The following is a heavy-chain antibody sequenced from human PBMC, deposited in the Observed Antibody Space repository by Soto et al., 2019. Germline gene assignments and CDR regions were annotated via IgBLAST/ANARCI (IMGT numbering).Heavy chain of an antibody. D-gene: IGHD2-8*01. V-gene: IGHV1-2*04. Sequence: QVQLVQSGAEVKKPGASVKVSCKASGYSFTDYHIHWVRQAPGQGLECLGRINPKSGGTSTAQKFQGWVTMTTDTSISKASMELTRLTSDDTAIYYCARGDSTDCSNGVCSFFYNHDMDVWGQGTTVTVSS. CDR1: GYSFTDYH. CDR3: ARGDSTDCSNGVCSFFYNHDMDV. J-gene: IGHJ6*02. CDR2: INPKSGGT.